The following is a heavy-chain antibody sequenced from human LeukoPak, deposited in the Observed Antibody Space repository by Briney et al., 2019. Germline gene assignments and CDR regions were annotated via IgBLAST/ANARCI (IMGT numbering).Heavy chain of an antibody. CDR3: AKGLAYDSSGYLRY. CDR1: GFTFSSYA. V-gene: IGHV3-23*01. CDR2: ISGSGGST. Sequence: GGSLRLSCAASGFTFSSYAVTWVRQAPGKGLEWVSAISGSGGSTYYADSVKGRFTISRDNSKNTLYLQMNSLRAEDTAVYYCAKGLAYDSSGYLRYWGQGTLVTVSS. D-gene: IGHD3-22*01. J-gene: IGHJ4*02.